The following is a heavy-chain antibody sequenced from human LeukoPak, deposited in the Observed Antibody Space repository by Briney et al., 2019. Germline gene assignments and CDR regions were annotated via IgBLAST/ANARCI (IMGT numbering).Heavy chain of an antibody. J-gene: IGHJ3*01. V-gene: IGHV3-21*01. Sequence: GGSLRLSCEASGFTFTTYSMTWVRQAPGKGLEWVSIISSGSSAIFSADALKGRFTISRDDAKNLLYLDMNSLRAEDTAVYYCARGHTAVTRHFDFWGQGTMVSVSS. CDR1: GFTFTTYS. CDR3: ARGHTAVTRHFDF. D-gene: IGHD4-17*01. CDR2: ISSGSSAI.